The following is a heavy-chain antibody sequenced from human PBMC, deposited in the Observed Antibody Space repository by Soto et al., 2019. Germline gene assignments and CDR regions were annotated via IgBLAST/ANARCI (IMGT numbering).Heavy chain of an antibody. Sequence: TLSLTGTVSGNSISTGAYYLSWLLQHPVKCLEWIVHIFYSGNTHYSPSLESRVTISVDTSKNQLSIKLTSVNVADTAVYHCERAGRSAAPQAGFDKWGQGTLDTDSS. D-gene: IGHD3-10*01. V-gene: IGHV4-31*03. CDR3: ERAGRSAAPQAGFDK. J-gene: IGHJ4*02. CDR1: GNSISTGAYY. CDR2: IFYSGNT.